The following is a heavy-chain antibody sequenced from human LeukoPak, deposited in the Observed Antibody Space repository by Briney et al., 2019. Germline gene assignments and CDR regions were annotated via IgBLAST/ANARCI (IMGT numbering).Heavy chain of an antibody. CDR2: ISSSSSTM. D-gene: IGHD5-24*01. V-gene: IGHV3-48*01. Sequence: GGSLRLSCAASGFTFSSYSMNWVRQAPGKGLEWVSYISSSSSTMYYADSVKGRFTISRDNAKNSLYLQMNSLRAEDTAVYYCARMGDGYTNGFDYWGQGTLVTVSS. CDR3: ARMGDGYTNGFDY. J-gene: IGHJ4*02. CDR1: GFTFSSYS.